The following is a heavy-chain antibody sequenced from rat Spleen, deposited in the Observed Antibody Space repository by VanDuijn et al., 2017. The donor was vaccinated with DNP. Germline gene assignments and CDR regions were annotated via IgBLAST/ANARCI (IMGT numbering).Heavy chain of an antibody. CDR1: GFSFSDYN. Sequence: EVQLVESGGGLVQPGSPLKLSCAASGFSFSDYNMAWVRQAPKKGLEWVATIIYDGSRTYYSDSVKGRFSISRDNAKSTLYLQVNSLRSEDTATYYCTSNPHIRTAAPFDYWGQGVMVTVSS. CDR3: TSNPHIRTAAPFDY. D-gene: IGHD3-8*01. CDR2: IIYDGSRT. V-gene: IGHV5S10*01. J-gene: IGHJ2*01.